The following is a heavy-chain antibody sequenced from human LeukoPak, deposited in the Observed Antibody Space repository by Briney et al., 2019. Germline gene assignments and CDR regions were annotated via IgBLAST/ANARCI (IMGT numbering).Heavy chain of an antibody. CDR1: GFTFRNYA. J-gene: IGHJ5*02. CDR2: IGSGGNT. Sequence: GGSLRLSCAAYGFTFRNYAVTWVRQAPGKGLEWVSSIGSGGNTYYADSVRGRFTISRENSRNTLYLQMNSLRAEDTATYYCAKGGIGEAGSTDAWGQGTLVTVSS. D-gene: IGHD6-13*01. CDR3: AKGGIGEAGSTDA. V-gene: IGHV3-23*01.